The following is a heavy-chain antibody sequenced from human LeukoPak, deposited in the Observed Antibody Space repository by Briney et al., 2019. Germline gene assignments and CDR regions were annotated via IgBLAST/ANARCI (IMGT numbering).Heavy chain of an antibody. J-gene: IGHJ4*02. CDR1: GDSISSYY. D-gene: IGHD5-12*01. CDR2: IYYSGST. CDR3: ARVRRASGYDFHYFDY. V-gene: IGHV4-59*01. Sequence: PSEPLSLTCTVSGDSISSYYWSWIRQPPGKGLEWIGYIYYSGSTNYNPSLKSRVTISVDTSKNQFSLKLSSVTAADTAVYYCARVRRASGYDFHYFDYWGQGTLVTVSS.